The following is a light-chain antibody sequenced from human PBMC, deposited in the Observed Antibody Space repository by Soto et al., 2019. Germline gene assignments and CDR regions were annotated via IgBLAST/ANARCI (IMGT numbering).Light chain of an antibody. J-gene: IGKJ3*01. Sequence: EIVLTQSPGTLSLSPGERGTLSCRASQSVGSNSLAWYQQKPGQAPRLLIYGASSRATSVPDRFSGSGSGTDFTLTISRLEAEDFAVYSCQHYGTSRVTFGPGTKVEIK. CDR2: GAS. CDR3: QHYGTSRVT. CDR1: QSVGSNS. V-gene: IGKV3-20*01.